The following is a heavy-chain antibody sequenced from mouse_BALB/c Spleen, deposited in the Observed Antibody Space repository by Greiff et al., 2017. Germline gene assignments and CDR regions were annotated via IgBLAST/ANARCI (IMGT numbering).Heavy chain of an antibody. J-gene: IGHJ2*01. CDR1: GYAFTNYL. CDR2: INPGSGGT. D-gene: IGHD2-1*01. V-gene: IGHV1-54*01. CDR3: ARDGNSYYFDY. Sequence: QVHVKQSGAELVRPGTSVKVSCKASGYAFTNYLIEWVKQRPGQGLEWIGVINPGSGGTNYNEKFKGKATLTADKSSSTAYMQLSSLTSDDSAVYFCARDGNSYYFDYWGQGTTLTVSS.